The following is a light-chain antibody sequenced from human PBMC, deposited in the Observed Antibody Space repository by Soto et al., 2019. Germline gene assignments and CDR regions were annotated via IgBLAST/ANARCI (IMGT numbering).Light chain of an antibody. J-gene: IGKJ1*01. Sequence: EIVMTQSPATLSVSPGERAALSCRASQSVSTYLAWYQQKPGQAPRLLIYDASTRATGIPARFSGSGSGTDFTLTISSLEPEDFAVYYCQRRSNWPRTFGQGTKVDI. CDR2: DAS. V-gene: IGKV3-11*01. CDR1: QSVSTY. CDR3: QRRSNWPRT.